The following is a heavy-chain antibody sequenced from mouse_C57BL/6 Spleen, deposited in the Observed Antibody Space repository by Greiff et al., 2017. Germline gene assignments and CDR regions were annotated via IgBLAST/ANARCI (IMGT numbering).Heavy chain of an antibody. CDR1: GFTFSDYY. V-gene: IGHV5-12*01. Sequence: EVHLVESGGGLVQPGGSLKLSCAASGFTFSDYYMYWVRQTPEKRLEWVAYISNGGGSTNYPDTVKGRFTISRDNAKNTLYLQMSRLKSEDTAMYYCARQDNYYAMDYWGQGTSVTVSS. J-gene: IGHJ4*01. CDR3: ARQDNYYAMDY. CDR2: ISNGGGST.